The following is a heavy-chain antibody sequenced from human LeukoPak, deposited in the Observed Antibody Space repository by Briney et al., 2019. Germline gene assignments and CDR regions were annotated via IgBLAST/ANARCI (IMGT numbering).Heavy chain of an antibody. V-gene: IGHV4-38-2*02. Sequence: SETLSLTCTVSGYSISSGYYWGWIRQPPGRGLEWIGSIYHSGSTYYNPSLKSRVTISVDTSKNQFSLKLSSVTAADTAVYYCARGARSGYDSAFGIWGQGTMVTVSS. CDR1: GYSISSGYY. CDR3: ARGARSGYDSAFGI. CDR2: IYHSGST. J-gene: IGHJ3*02. D-gene: IGHD5-12*01.